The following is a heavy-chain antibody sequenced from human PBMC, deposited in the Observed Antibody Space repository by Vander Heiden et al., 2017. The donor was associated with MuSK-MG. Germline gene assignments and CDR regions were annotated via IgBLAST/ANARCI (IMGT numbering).Heavy chain of an antibody. J-gene: IGHJ4*02. CDR2: IRPEGVEK. Sequence: EVQLVESGGGVVQPGESLRLSCAASGFTFSTSWMTWVRKAPGKGLEGVADIRPEGVEKNEVDSVKGRFTISRENAKNSLYIKVKSLRAEDTAVDYCVTDGVASHWGQGTMVTVYS. CDR3: VTDGVASH. D-gene: IGHD3-3*01. CDR1: GFTFSTSW. V-gene: IGHV3-7*01.